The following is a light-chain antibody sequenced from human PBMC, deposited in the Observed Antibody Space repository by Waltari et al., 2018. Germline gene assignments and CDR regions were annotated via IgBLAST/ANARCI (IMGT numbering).Light chain of an antibody. CDR1: SRDVGSFNL. V-gene: IGLV2-23*03. CDR3: CSYAGGSAFVV. J-gene: IGLJ2*01. Sequence: QSALTQPASLSGSPGQSLTLPCTGTSRDVGSFNLVSWYQQHPGKAPKLIIYEGSNRPSGVSNRFSGSKSGNTASLTISGLQAEDEADYHCCSYAGGSAFVVFGGGTKLTVL. CDR2: EGS.